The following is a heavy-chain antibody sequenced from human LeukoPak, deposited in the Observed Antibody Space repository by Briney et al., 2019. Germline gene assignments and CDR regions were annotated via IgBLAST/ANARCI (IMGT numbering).Heavy chain of an antibody. D-gene: IGHD1-1*01. CDR3: AKDIWYLGRGTTGGGFDY. CDR2: ISWNSVSI. J-gene: IGHJ4*02. V-gene: IGHV3-9*01. Sequence: GGSLRLSCAASGFTFDDYAMHWVRQAPGKGLEWVSGISWNSVSIDYADSVKGRFTISRDNTQNSLFLQMNSLRPEDTAFYYCAKDIWYLGRGTTGGGFDYWGQGTLVTVSS. CDR1: GFTFDDYA.